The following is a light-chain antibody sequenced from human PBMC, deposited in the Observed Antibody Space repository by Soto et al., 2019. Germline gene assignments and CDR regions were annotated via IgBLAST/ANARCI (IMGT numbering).Light chain of an antibody. CDR2: EGT. V-gene: IGLV2-23*01. J-gene: IGLJ2*01. Sequence: QSVLTQPASVSGSPGQSITISCTGTTSDVGSDNVVSWYQHHPGKAPKLIVYEGTKRPSGVSDRFSGSKSGNTASLTISGLQAEDEADYHCCSYAGSNNYVVFGGGTKVTVL. CDR3: CSYAGSNNYVV. CDR1: TSDVGSDNV.